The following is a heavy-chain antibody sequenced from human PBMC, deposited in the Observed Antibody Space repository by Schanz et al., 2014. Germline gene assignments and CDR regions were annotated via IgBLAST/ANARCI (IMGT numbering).Heavy chain of an antibody. V-gene: IGHV1-8*02. CDR1: GYIFINSG. CDR2: MNPKTGNT. J-gene: IGHJ6*03. Sequence: QVHLVQSGAEVKRPGASVKVSCKASGYIFINSGISWVRQAPGQGLEWMGWMNPKTGNTDHAQKFQGRVSMTWDTSTSTAYLDLSRLRSEDTGVYYCARALKGKVAIFGVIAAQNYYYMDVWGKGTTVTVSS. D-gene: IGHD3-3*01. CDR3: ARALKGKVAIFGVIAAQNYYYMDV.